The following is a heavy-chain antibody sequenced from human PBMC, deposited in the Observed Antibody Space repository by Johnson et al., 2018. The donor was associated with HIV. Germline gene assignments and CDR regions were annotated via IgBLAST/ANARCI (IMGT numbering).Heavy chain of an antibody. D-gene: IGHD6-13*01. CDR3: AREGGIAAAGTDAFDI. V-gene: IGHV3-7*01. J-gene: IGHJ3*02. CDR1: GFTFSSYW. CDR2: IKQDGSEK. Sequence: VHLVESRGGFVQPGGSLRLSCAASGFTFSSYWMSWVRQAPGTGLEWVANIKQDGSEKYYVDSVKGRLTISRDNAKNSLYLKMNSLRAEDTAVYYCAREGGIAAAGTDAFDIWGQGTMVTVSS.